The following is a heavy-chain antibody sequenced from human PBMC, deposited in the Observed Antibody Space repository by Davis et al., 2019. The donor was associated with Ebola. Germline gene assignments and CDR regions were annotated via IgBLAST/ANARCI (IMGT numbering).Heavy chain of an antibody. V-gene: IGHV3-21*01. CDR1: GFTFSTYT. Sequence: GESLKISCAASGFTFSTYTMNWVRQAPGKGLEWVSSISRRSDYIYYADPVKGRFTISRDKAKNSLYLEISSLRAEYTAVYYCAREYSSNTLHVYYYTDAWGKGTTVTVSS. CDR2: ISRRSDYI. CDR3: AREYSSNTLHVYYYTDA. D-gene: IGHD6-13*01. J-gene: IGHJ6*03.